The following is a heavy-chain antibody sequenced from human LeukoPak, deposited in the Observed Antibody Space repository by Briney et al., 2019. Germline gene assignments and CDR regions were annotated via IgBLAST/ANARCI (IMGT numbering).Heavy chain of an antibody. Sequence: GGSLRLSCAASGFTFSSYAMSWVRQAPGKGLEWVANIKQDGSEKYYVDSVKGRFTISRDNAKNSLYLQMNSLRAEDTAVYYCASTIVYDYVWGSYRSSYYFDYWGQGTLVTVSS. CDR1: GFTFSSYA. D-gene: IGHD3-16*02. CDR3: ASTIVYDYVWGSYRSSYYFDY. CDR2: IKQDGSEK. J-gene: IGHJ4*02. V-gene: IGHV3-7*01.